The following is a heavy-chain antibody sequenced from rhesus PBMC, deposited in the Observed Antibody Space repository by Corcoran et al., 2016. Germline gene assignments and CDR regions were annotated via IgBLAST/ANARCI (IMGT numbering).Heavy chain of an antibody. V-gene: IGHV4-173*01. J-gene: IGHJ4*01. CDR2: ISGSGGST. D-gene: IGHD6-31*01. CDR3: ARGSSGWYEGFDY. Sequence: QLHLQESGPGLVKPSQTLSLTCAVSGGSISSNSWSWLRQPPGKGLACIGRISGSGGSTDYNPSLKSRVTISTDTSKNQFSLKLSSVTTADTAVYYCARGSSGWYEGFDYWGQGVLVTVSS. CDR1: GGSISSNS.